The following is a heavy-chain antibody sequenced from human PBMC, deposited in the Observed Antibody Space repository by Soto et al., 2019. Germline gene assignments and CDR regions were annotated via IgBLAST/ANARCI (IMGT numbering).Heavy chain of an antibody. CDR2: VSGSGGTT. Sequence: PGGSLRLSCAASGFTFSSYAMSWVRQTPGKGLEWVSGVSGSGGTTYYGDSVKGRFTISKDNSKNTLYLQMNSLRAEDTAIYYCAKDFGDSGTVNWFDPWGQGTLVTVSS. D-gene: IGHD3-10*01. J-gene: IGHJ5*02. CDR3: AKDFGDSGTVNWFDP. CDR1: GFTFSSYA. V-gene: IGHV3-23*01.